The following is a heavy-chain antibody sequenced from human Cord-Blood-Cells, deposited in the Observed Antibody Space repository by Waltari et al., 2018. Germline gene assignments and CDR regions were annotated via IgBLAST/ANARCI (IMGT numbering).Heavy chain of an antibody. D-gene: IGHD6-13*01. V-gene: IGHV4-39*01. CDR2: IYSRGST. CDR1: GGSISSSSYY. Sequence: QLQLQESGPGLVQPSETLSLTCTVSGGSISSSSYYCGWLRQPPGQGLVWIGSIYSRGSTYYNPSLKSRVTISVDTSKNQFSLKLSSVTAADTAVYYCARQGSSSWFWFDPWGQGTLVTVSS. J-gene: IGHJ5*02. CDR3: ARQGSSSWFWFDP.